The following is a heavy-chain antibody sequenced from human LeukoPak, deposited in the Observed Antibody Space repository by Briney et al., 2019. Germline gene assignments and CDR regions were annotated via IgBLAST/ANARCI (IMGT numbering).Heavy chain of an antibody. CDR1: GGSFSGYY. V-gene: IGHV4-34*01. CDR3: ARLIPYGSGSYHFDY. CDR2: INHSGST. J-gene: IGHJ4*02. Sequence: SETLSLTCAVYGGSFSGYYWSWIRQPPGKGLEWIGEINHSGSTNYNPSLKSRVTISVDTSKNQFSLKLSSVTAADTAVYYCARLIPYGSGSYHFDYWGQGTLVTVSS. D-gene: IGHD3-10*01.